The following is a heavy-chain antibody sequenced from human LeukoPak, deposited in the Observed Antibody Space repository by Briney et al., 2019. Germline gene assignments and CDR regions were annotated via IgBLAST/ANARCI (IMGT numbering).Heavy chain of an antibody. J-gene: IGHJ3*02. CDR2: INPNSGGT. Sequence: ASVKVSCKASGYTFTGHYMHWVRQAPGQGLEWMGWINPNSGGTNYAQKFQGRVTMTRDTSISTAYMELSSLRSDDTTVYYCARRRVYDILTSYAFDIWGQGTMVTVSS. CDR3: ARRRVYDILTSYAFDI. D-gene: IGHD3-9*01. V-gene: IGHV1-2*02. CDR1: GYTFTGHY.